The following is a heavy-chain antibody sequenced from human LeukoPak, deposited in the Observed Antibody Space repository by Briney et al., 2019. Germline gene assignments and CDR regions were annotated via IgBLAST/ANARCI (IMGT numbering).Heavy chain of an antibody. CDR3: ARRLERRGWFDP. V-gene: IGHV4-59*01. CDR2: IYYSGST. D-gene: IGHD1-1*01. J-gene: IGHJ5*02. Sequence: SETLSLTCAVYGGSFSGYYWSWIRQPPGKGLEWIGYIYYSGSTNYNPSLKSRVTISVDTSKNQFSLKLSSVTAADTAVYYCARRLERRGWFDPWGQGTLVTVSS. CDR1: GGSFSGYY.